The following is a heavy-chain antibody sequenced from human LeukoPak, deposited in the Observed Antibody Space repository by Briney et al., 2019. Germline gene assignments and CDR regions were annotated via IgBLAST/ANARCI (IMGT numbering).Heavy chain of an antibody. V-gene: IGHV4-34*01. D-gene: IGHD3-10*01. Sequence: SETLSLTCVLYGGSSSNYYWSWIRQPPGKGLEWIGEINHSGSTNYNPSLKSRVTISVDTSKHQFSLKLSSVTAADTAVYYCARRGPPRTLLRGVKSGWFDPWGQGTLVTVSS. CDR1: GGSSSNYY. J-gene: IGHJ5*02. CDR3: ARRGPPRTLLRGVKSGWFDP. CDR2: INHSGST.